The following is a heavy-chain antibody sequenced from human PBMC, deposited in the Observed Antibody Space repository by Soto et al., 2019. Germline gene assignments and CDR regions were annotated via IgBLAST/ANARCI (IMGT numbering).Heavy chain of an antibody. CDR2: IYYSGST. D-gene: IGHD1-7*01. V-gene: IGHV4-39*01. CDR1: GGSISSSSYY. J-gene: IGHJ4*02. Sequence: SEALSLISTVSGGSISSSSYYWGWIRQPPGKGLEWIGSIYYSGSTYYNPSLKSRVTISVDTSRNQFSLKLSSVTAADTAVYYRARRTGTPFDYWGQGNPVPVSP. CDR3: ARRTGTPFDY.